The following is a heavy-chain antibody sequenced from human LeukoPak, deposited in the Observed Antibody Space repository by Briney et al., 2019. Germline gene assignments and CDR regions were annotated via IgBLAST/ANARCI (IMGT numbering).Heavy chain of an antibody. CDR2: IKPNSGDT. CDR1: GYTFTGYY. Sequence: GASVKVSCKASGYTFTGYYMHWVRQAPGQALEWMGWIKPNSGDTKYGQKFQGRVTMTRGTSISTAYMELTRLTSGDTAVYYCARDRGWKRFPGIYGMDVWGQGTTVAVYS. D-gene: IGHD4-23*01. CDR3: ARDRGWKRFPGIYGMDV. J-gene: IGHJ6*02. V-gene: IGHV1-2*02.